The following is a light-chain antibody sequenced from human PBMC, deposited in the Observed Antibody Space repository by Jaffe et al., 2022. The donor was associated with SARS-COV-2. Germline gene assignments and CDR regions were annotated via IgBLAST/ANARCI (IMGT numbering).Light chain of an antibody. CDR1: SSDVGSYNY. V-gene: IGLV2-11*01. CDR3: CSYAGSSTFVV. J-gene: IGLJ2*01. Sequence: QSALSQPRSVSGSPGQSVTISCTGTSSDVGSYNYVSWYQHHPGKAPKLMIYDVSKRPSGVPDRFSGSKSVNTASLTISGLQAEDEADYYCCSYAGSSTFVVFGGGTKLTVL. CDR2: DVS.